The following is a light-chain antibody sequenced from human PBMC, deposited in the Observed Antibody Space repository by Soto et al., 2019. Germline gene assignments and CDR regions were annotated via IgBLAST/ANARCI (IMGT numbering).Light chain of an antibody. CDR2: DVT. Sequence: QSALTQPRSVSGSPGQSVTISCTGTISDVAGYNYVSWYQHHPGKASKLLISDVTKRPSWVPDRFSGSKSGSTASLTISELHAEDEADYYCSSNAGSNNLVFGGVTKLTVL. CDR1: ISDVAGYNY. CDR3: SSNAGSNNLV. V-gene: IGLV2-11*01. J-gene: IGLJ2*01.